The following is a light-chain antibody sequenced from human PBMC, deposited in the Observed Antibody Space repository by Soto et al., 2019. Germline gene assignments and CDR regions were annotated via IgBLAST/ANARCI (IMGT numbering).Light chain of an antibody. Sequence: EIVLTQSPGTLSLSPGEGATLSCRASQTVTVNSLAWYQQTPGQTPRLIIYAASTRATGIPDRFNGSGSGTDCVLTISRLEHEDFAMYYCQQYGDSPFTFGPGTKVDI. CDR1: QTVTVNS. CDR3: QQYGDSPFT. V-gene: IGKV3-20*01. CDR2: AAS. J-gene: IGKJ3*01.